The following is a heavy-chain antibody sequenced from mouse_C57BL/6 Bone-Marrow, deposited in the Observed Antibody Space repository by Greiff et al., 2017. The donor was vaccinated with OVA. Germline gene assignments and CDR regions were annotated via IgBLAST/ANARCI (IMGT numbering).Heavy chain of an antibody. Sequence: EVMLVESGEGLVKPGGSLKLSCAASGFTFSSYAMSWVRQTPEKRLEWVAYISSGGDYTYYADTVKGRFTISRDNARNTLYLQMSSLKSEDTAMYYRTRILDAMDYWDRGTAVTVTS. J-gene: IGHJ4*01. V-gene: IGHV5-9-1*02. CDR2: ISSGGDYT. CDR1: GFTFSSYA. D-gene: IGHD1-1*01. CDR3: TRILDAMDY.